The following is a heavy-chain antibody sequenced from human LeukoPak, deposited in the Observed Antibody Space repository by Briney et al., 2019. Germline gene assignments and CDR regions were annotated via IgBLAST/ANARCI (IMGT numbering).Heavy chain of an antibody. D-gene: IGHD3-10*01. CDR3: AKNYGSGSPHFDY. CDR2: ISYDGSNK. J-gene: IGHJ4*02. V-gene: IGHV3-30*18. Sequence: PGGSLRLSCAASGFTFSSYGMHWVRQASGKGLEWVAIISYDGSNKYYADSVKGRFTISRDNSKNTLYLQMNSLRAEDTAVYYCAKNYGSGSPHFDYWGQGTLVTVPS. CDR1: GFTFSSYG.